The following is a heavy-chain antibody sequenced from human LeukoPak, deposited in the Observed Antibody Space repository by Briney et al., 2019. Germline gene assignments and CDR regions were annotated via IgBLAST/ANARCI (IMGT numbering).Heavy chain of an antibody. Sequence: PGGSLRLSCAASGFTFSNYWMHWLRQAPGKGPVSVSRISPDGSHTDYSDSVTGRFTISRDNSKNSLYLQMNSVRTEDTALYYCATPPRGSSSWLFDYWGQGTLVTVSS. CDR1: GFTFSNYW. D-gene: IGHD6-13*01. CDR2: ISPDGSHT. J-gene: IGHJ4*02. CDR3: ATPPRGSSSWLFDY. V-gene: IGHV3-74*01.